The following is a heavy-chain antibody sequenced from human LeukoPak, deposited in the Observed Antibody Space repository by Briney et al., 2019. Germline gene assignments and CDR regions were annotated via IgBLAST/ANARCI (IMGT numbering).Heavy chain of an antibody. CDR2: INHSGST. V-gene: IGHV4-34*01. CDR1: GGSFSGYY. CDR3: ARRDYYYYYMDV. Sequence: PSETLSLTCAVYGGSFSGYYWSWIRQPPGKGLEWIGEINHSGSTNYNPSLKSRVTMSVDTSKNQFSLKLSSVTAADTAVYYCARRDYYYYYMDVWGKGTTVTISS. J-gene: IGHJ6*03.